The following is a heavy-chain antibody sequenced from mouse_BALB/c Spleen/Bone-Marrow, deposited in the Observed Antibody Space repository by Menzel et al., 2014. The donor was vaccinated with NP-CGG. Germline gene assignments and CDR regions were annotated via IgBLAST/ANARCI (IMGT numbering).Heavy chain of an antibody. CDR2: INPSNGRT. Sequence: VQLQHSGAELVKPGASVKLSCKASGCTFTSYWMYWVKQRPGQGLEWIGEINPSNGRTDYNEKFKTKATLTVDSSSSTAYMQLSSLTSEDSAVYYCTSPQLGRDYWGQGTTLTVSS. D-gene: IGHD4-1*02. CDR3: TSPQLGRDY. CDR1: GCTFTSYW. J-gene: IGHJ2*01. V-gene: IGHV1S81*02.